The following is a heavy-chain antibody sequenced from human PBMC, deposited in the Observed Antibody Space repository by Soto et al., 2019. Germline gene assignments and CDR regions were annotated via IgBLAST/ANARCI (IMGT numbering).Heavy chain of an antibody. V-gene: IGHV4-34*01. Sequence: SSETLSLTCTVYGGSFSGYYWSWIRQPPGKGLEWIGEINHSGSTDYNPSRKSRFTISVDTSKNQFSLRLGSVTVADKAVYYCASEGRFLEGSSYGMDVWGPGTTVT. CDR3: ASEGRFLEGSSYGMDV. J-gene: IGHJ6*02. CDR2: INHSGST. CDR1: GGSFSGYY. D-gene: IGHD3-3*01.